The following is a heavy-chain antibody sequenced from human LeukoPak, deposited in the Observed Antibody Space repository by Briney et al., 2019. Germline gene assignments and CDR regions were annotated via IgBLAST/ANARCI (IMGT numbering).Heavy chain of an antibody. CDR1: GFTFSNHA. Sequence: PGGSLRLSCVASGFTFSNHAMSWVRQAPGKGLEWVSAITGSGTSTYYADSLKGRFTISRDNSKNTVFLQMNSLRHEDTAIYYCVIWGDYDVLTGYYVPDYWGQGTLVTVSS. V-gene: IGHV3-23*01. CDR2: ITGSGTST. CDR3: VIWGDYDVLTGYYVPDY. J-gene: IGHJ4*02. D-gene: IGHD3-9*01.